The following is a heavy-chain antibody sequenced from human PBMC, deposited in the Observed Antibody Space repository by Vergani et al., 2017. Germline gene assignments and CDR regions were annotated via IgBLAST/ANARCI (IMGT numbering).Heavy chain of an antibody. CDR2: IIPILGIA. CDR3: ARVRCSGGSCDPSGAVDI. J-gene: IGHJ3*02. D-gene: IGHD2-15*01. V-gene: IGHV1-69*02. CDR1: GGTFSSYT. Sequence: QVQLVQSGAEVKKPGSSVKVSCKASGGTFSSYTISWVRQAPGQGLEWMGRIIPILGIATYAQKFQGRVTITADKSTSTAYMELISLRSEDTAVYYCARVRCSGGSCDPSGAVDIWGKGTMVTVSS.